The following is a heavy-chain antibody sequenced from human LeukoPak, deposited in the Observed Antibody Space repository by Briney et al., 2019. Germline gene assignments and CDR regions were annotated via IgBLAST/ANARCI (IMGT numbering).Heavy chain of an antibody. V-gene: IGHV4-34*01. CDR3: ARSHYYNSSGSHNNWFDP. D-gene: IGHD3-22*01. Sequence: SETLSLTCAVYGGSFSGYYWSWIRQPPGKGLEWIGEINHSGSTNYNPSLKSRVTISVDTSKNQFSLKLSSVTAADTAVYYCARSHYYNSSGSHNNWFDPWGQGTLVTVSS. CDR2: INHSGST. CDR1: GGSFSGYY. J-gene: IGHJ5*02.